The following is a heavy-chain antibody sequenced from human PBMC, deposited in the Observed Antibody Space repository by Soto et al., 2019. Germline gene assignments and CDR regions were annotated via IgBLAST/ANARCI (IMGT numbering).Heavy chain of an antibody. J-gene: IGHJ4*02. D-gene: IGHD5-18*01. CDR2: ISAYNGHT. Sequence: QVQLVQSGAEVKKPGGSVKVTCKTSGYTFTSYGISWVRQAPGQGLEWMGWISAYNGHTNYAQKIQGRVTMTTDTFTSTAYMELRSLRSDDTAVYYSARVSGYSYGFDYWGQGTLVTVSS. V-gene: IGHV1-18*01. CDR3: ARVSGYSYGFDY. CDR1: GYTFTSYG.